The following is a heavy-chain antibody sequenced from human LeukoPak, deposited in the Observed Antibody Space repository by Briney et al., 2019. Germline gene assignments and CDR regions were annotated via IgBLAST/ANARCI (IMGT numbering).Heavy chain of an antibody. D-gene: IGHD2/OR15-2a*01. CDR3: SEGYFEPFAH. V-gene: IGHV4-59*02. CDR2: LSYTGKT. J-gene: IGHJ4*02. Sequence: PSETLSLTCVVSGASVSTSHWNWIRQVPGKGLEWIGRLSYTGKTDYNPSLTGRVTISFGTSENQVSLKLRSVSAADTGVYYCSEGYFEPFAHWGQGARVTVSS. CDR1: GASVSTSH.